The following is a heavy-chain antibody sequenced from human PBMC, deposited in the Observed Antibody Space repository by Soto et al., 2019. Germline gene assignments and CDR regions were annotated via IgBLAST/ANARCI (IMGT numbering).Heavy chain of an antibody. D-gene: IGHD6-19*01. CDR1: ALNFPNAW. CDR3: STDIGVYDLDY. J-gene: IGHJ6*02. Sequence: PGGSLTLSCAPSALNFPNAWLTWDRQAPGRGLEGRRRIKSKSDGGTTDHAAPVKGRFTISREDSQSTMYLQKNSLRTEDTALYYCSTDIGVYDLDYWGQGTTVTVSS. CDR2: IKSKSDGGTT. V-gene: IGHV3-15*01.